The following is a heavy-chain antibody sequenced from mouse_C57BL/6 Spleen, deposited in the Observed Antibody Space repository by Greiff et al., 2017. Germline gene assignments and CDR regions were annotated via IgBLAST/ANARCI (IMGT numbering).Heavy chain of an antibody. CDR3: TRFFTTVVPFVDY. CDR1: GYTFTDYE. Sequence: QVQLQQSGAELVRPGASVTLSCTASGYTFTDYEMHWVKQTPVHGLEWIGAIDPETGGTAYHQKFKGKAILTADKSSSTAYMELRRLTSEDSAGDYGTRFFTTVVPFVDYWGQGTTLTVSS. CDR2: IDPETGGT. J-gene: IGHJ2*01. D-gene: IGHD1-1*01. V-gene: IGHV1-15*01.